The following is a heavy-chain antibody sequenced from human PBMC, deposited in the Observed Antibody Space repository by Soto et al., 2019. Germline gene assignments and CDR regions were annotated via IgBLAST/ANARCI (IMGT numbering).Heavy chain of an antibody. V-gene: IGHV1-69*13. CDR3: ARRKERSGPYYLDL. CDR2: IIPIFGTA. CDR1: GGTFSSYA. D-gene: IGHD6-25*01. Sequence: SVKVSCKASGGTFSSYAISWVRQAPGQGLEWMGGIIPIFGTANYAQKFQGRVTITADESTSTAYMELSSLRSDDSAVYFCARRKERSGPYYLDLWGQGTQVTVSS. J-gene: IGHJ4*02.